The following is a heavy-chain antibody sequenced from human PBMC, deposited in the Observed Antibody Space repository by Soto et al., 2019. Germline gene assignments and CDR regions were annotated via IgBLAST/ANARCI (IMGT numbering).Heavy chain of an antibody. CDR3: ARVPSSSYHYFDY. V-gene: IGHV3-66*01. CDR1: GFTFGASA. Sequence: GGSLRLSCAASGFTFGASALQWVRQASGKGLEWVSVIYSAGSADFADSVKGRFTISRDNSKNTLYLQMSSLRAEDTAVYYCARVPSSSYHYFDYWGQGTLVTVSS. CDR2: IYSAGSA. D-gene: IGHD6-13*01. J-gene: IGHJ4*02.